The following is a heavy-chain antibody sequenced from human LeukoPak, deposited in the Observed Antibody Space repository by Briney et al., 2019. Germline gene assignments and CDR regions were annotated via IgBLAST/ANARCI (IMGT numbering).Heavy chain of an antibody. V-gene: IGHV5-51*01. Sequence: GESLKISCKVSGYSFPSYCIGWVRQMPGTGLEWMGIIYPGDSGPTYSPSFQGQVTISVDKSINTAYLQWSSLQASDTAMYYCGMSGDRVPLQDNVFDVWGEGTMVTVST. CDR2: IYPGDSGP. D-gene: IGHD1-26*01. CDR1: GYSFPSYC. CDR3: GMSGDRVPLQDNVFDV. J-gene: IGHJ3*01.